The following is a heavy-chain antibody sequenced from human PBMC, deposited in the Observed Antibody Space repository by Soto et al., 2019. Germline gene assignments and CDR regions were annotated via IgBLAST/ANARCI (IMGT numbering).Heavy chain of an antibody. D-gene: IGHD5-12*01. CDR3: ARAYGGYADY. CDR2: IYHSGST. Sequence: SETLSLTCTVSGGSISSYYWSWIRQPPEKGLEWIGYIYHSGSTNYNPSLKSRVSISVDTSKNQFALKLSSVTAADTAVYYCARAYGGYADYWGQGALVTVSS. V-gene: IGHV4-59*01. CDR1: GGSISSYY. J-gene: IGHJ4*02.